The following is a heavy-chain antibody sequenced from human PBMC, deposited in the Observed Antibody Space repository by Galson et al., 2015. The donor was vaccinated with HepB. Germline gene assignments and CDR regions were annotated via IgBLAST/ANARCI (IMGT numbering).Heavy chain of an antibody. J-gene: IGHJ4*02. Sequence: QSGAEVKKPGESLKISCKGSGYSFTSYWIGWGRQMPGKGLEWMGIIYPGDSDTRYSPSFQGQVTISADKSISTAYLQWSSLKASDTAMYYCARNWGSGGIASDFDYWGQGTLVTVSS. V-gene: IGHV5-51*01. CDR2: IYPGDSDT. CDR1: GYSFTSYW. D-gene: IGHD3-10*01. CDR3: ARNWGSGGIASDFDY.